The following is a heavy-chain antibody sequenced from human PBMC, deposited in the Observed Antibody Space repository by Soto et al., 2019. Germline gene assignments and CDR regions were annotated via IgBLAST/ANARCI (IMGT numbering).Heavy chain of an antibody. CDR2: LSYTNRNT. J-gene: IGHJ5*02. CDR3: AKNMAGPADWFDP. Sequence: EVQLLESGGALVQPGGSLRLSCAASGFTFSDFAMSWVRQVPGKGLEWVSTLSYTNRNTYYADSVKGRFSISRDNSKKMLYLQMNSLRAEDTAIYYCAKNMAGPADWFDPWGQGTLVTVSS. D-gene: IGHD6-19*01. V-gene: IGHV3-23*01. CDR1: GFTFSDFA.